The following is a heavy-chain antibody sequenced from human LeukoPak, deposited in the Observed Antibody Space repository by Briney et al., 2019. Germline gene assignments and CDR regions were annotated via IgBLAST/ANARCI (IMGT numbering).Heavy chain of an antibody. CDR2: IKQDGSEK. CDR1: GFTFSSYW. D-gene: IGHD2/OR15-2a*01. Sequence: GGSLRLSCAASGFTFSSYWMSWVRQAPGKGLEWVANIKQDGSEKYYMDSVKGRFTISRDNAKNSLYLQMNSLRAEDTAVYYCASDGETTFWPTYNWFDPWGQGTLVTVSS. CDR3: ASDGETTFWPTYNWFDP. J-gene: IGHJ5*02. V-gene: IGHV3-7*01.